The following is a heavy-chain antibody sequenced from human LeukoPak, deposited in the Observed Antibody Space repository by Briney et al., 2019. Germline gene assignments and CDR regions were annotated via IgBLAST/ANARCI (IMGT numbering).Heavy chain of an antibody. J-gene: IGHJ1*01. CDR3: ASFYDSSGYSPEYFQH. Sequence: GASVKVSCKASGGTFSSYAISWVRQAPGQGLEWMGRIIPIFGTANYAQKFQGRVTITTDESTSTAYMELSSLRSEDTAVYYCASFYDSSGYSPEYFQHWGQGTLVTVSS. D-gene: IGHD3-22*01. V-gene: IGHV1-69*05. CDR2: IIPIFGTA. CDR1: GGTFSSYA.